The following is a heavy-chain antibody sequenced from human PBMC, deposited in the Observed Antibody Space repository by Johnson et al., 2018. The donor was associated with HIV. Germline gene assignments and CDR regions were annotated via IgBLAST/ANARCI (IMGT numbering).Heavy chain of an antibody. D-gene: IGHD3-22*01. V-gene: IGHV3-30*04. CDR2: ISADGRNK. J-gene: IGHJ3*02. Sequence: QVQLVESGGGVVQPGRSLRLSCAASGFIFSDYVIHWVRQAPGKGLEWVSVISADGRNKYSADSVKGRFTISRDNAKNSLYLQMNSLRAEDTAVYYCARVKFSDYYDSSGYRFPDAFESWGQWTMVTVSS. CDR3: ARVKFSDYYDSSGYRFPDAFES. CDR1: GFIFSDYV.